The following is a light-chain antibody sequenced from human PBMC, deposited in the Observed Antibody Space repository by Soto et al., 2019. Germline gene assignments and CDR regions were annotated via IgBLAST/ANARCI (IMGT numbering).Light chain of an antibody. CDR2: DVT. V-gene: IGLV2-11*01. CDR1: STDVGGYNY. J-gene: IGLJ1*01. CDR3: CSYVGSYTSYV. Sequence: QSALTQPASMSGSPGQSITISCTGTSTDVGGYNYVSWYQQHPGKAPKLMIYDVTKRPSGVPDRFSGSKSGNTASLTISGLQAEDEADYYCCSYVGSYTSYVFGTGTKLTVL.